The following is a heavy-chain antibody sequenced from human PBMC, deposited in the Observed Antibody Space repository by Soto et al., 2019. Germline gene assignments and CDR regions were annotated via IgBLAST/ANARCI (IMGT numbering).Heavy chain of an antibody. J-gene: IGHJ4*02. CDR3: TWVIRAPQTCGY. Sequence: PGGSLRLSCAASGFYFNDAWMNWVRQAPGKGLEWVGRIKSKGSGGTTDYAAPVKDRFTISRDDSKSTVYLQMNSLKTEDTAVYYCTWVIRAPQTCGYWGQGTLVTVSS. CDR1: GFYFNDAW. CDR2: IKSKGSGGTT. D-gene: IGHD2-21*01. V-gene: IGHV3-15*01.